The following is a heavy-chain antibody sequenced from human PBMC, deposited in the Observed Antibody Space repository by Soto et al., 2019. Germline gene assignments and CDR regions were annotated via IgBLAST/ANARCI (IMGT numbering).Heavy chain of an antibody. CDR2: IYYSGST. CDR1: GGSISSYY. V-gene: IGHV4-59*01. J-gene: IGHJ5*02. D-gene: IGHD1-26*01. CDR3: ARDTRSEAWHGNYSHWFDP. Sequence: PSETLSLTCTVSGGSISSYYWSWIRQPPGKGLEWIGYIYYSGSTNYNPSLKSRVTISVDTSKNQFSLKLSSVTAADTAVYYCARDTRSEAWHGNYSHWFDPWGQGTLVTVSS.